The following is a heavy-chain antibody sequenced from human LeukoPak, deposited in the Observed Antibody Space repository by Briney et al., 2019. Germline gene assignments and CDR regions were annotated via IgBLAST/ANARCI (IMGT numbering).Heavy chain of an antibody. Sequence: SETLSLTCTVSGGSISSSSYYWGWIRQPPGKGLEWIGSIYYSGSTYYNPSLKSRVTISVDTSKNQFSLKLSSVTAADTAVYYCARDGGSSSWYYFDYWGQGTLVTVSS. CDR1: GGSISSSSYY. V-gene: IGHV4-39*07. D-gene: IGHD6-13*01. CDR3: ARDGGSSSWYYFDY. J-gene: IGHJ4*02. CDR2: IYYSGST.